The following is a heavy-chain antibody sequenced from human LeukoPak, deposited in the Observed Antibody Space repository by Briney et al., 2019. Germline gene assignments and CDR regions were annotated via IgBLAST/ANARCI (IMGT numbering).Heavy chain of an antibody. CDR2: IRRRAYGGAA. Sequence: GQSLRLSCTTSGFAVDDFAMSWVRQPAGKGLEWVGFIRRRAYGGAAEYAASVKGRFIISRDDSKGIAYLQMNSLKTEDTAVYYCSRNGLVDFDYWGQGSRVIVSP. V-gene: IGHV3-49*04. CDR3: SRNGLVDFDY. CDR1: GFAVDDFA. J-gene: IGHJ4*02.